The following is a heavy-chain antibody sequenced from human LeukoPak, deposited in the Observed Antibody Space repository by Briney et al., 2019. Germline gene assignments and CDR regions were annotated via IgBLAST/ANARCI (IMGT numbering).Heavy chain of an antibody. CDR1: GFIFTSYA. CDR3: ARGGGSYYFDY. CDR2: ISGSGGST. Sequence: GGSLRLSCAASGFIFTSYAMSWVRQAPGKGLEWVSSISGSGGSTYYADSVKGHFTISRDSSKNTVYLQMNSLRADDAAVYYCARGGGSYYFDYWGQGTLVTVSS. V-gene: IGHV3-23*01. J-gene: IGHJ4*02. D-gene: IGHD1-26*01.